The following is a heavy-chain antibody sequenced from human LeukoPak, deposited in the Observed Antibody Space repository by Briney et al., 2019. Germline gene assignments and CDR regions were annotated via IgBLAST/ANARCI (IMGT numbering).Heavy chain of an antibody. CDR2: ISGSSDST. D-gene: IGHD2-2*01. CDR3: AKTQRDCSSTSCSRYFGMDV. V-gene: IGHV3-23*01. J-gene: IGHJ6*02. CDR1: GGSFSGYY. Sequence: PSETLSLTCAVYGGSFSGYYWTWIRQSPGKGLEWVSAISGSSDSTLFADSVKGRFTISRDNSKNTLYLQMNSLRAEDTAAYYCAKTQRDCSSTSCSRYFGMDVWGQGTTVTVSS.